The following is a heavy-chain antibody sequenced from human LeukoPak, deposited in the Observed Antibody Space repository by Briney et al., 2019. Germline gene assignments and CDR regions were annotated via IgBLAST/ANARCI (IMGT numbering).Heavy chain of an antibody. J-gene: IGHJ4*02. Sequence: SETLSLTCVVSGGSISSSNYYWAWIRQPPGKGLEWSGSIYFSGSTLYNPSLKSRLTISADTSKNQFSLKLSSVTAADTAVYYCARRRIVATIDYWGQGTLVTVSS. V-gene: IGHV4-39*01. D-gene: IGHD5-12*01. CDR2: IYFSGST. CDR1: GGSISSSNYY. CDR3: ARRRIVATIDY.